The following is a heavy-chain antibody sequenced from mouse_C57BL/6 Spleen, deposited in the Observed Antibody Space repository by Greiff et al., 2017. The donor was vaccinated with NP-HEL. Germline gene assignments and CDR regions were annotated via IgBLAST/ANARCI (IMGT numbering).Heavy chain of an antibody. CDR3: ARRAGLPPDY. V-gene: IGHV1-9*01. Sequence: QVQLKQSGAELMKPGASVKLSCKATGYTFTGYWIEWVKQRPGHGLEWIGEILPGSGGTNYNEKFKGKATFTADTSSNTAYMQLSSLTTEDSAIYYCARRAGLPPDYWGQGTTLTVSS. CDR1: GYTFTGYW. CDR2: ILPGSGGT. D-gene: IGHD2-4*01. J-gene: IGHJ2*01.